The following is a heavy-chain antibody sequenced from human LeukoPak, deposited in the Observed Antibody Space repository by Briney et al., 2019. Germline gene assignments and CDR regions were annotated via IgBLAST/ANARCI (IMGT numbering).Heavy chain of an antibody. CDR1: GFMFSSYW. V-gene: IGHV3-7*05. CDR2: IKQDGSQI. J-gene: IGHJ5*02. CDR3: AKDRKDIVVVPAASWSWFDP. Sequence: GGSLRLSCAGSGFMFSSYWVYWVRQAPGKGLESVANIKQDGSQIHYVDSVKGRFTISRDNAQNSVYPQMNSLRVEDTAVYYCAKDRKDIVVVPAASWSWFDPWGQGTLVTVPS. D-gene: IGHD2-2*01.